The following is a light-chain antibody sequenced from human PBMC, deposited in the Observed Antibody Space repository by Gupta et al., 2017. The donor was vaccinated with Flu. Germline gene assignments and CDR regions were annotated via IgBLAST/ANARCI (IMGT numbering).Light chain of an antibody. CDR1: QSISSY. CDR2: AAS. Sequence: PASLSASVGDRVTITCRASQSISSYLNWYQQKPGKAPKLLIYAASSLQSGVPSRFSGSGSGTDFTLTISRLQPEDFATYYCQQRDNTSRTFGQGTKVEIK. CDR3: QQRDNTSRT. V-gene: IGKV1-39*01. J-gene: IGKJ1*01.